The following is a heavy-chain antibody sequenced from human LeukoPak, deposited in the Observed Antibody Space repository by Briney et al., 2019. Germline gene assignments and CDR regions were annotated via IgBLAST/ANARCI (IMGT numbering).Heavy chain of an antibody. Sequence: SETLSLTCTVSGYSISSGYYWGWIRQPPGKGLEWIGSIYHSGSTYYNPSLRSRVTISVDTSKNQFSLKLSSVTAADTAVYYCARALPYSGSYYFDYWGQGTLVTVSS. J-gene: IGHJ4*02. D-gene: IGHD1-26*01. CDR3: ARALPYSGSYYFDY. CDR2: IYHSGST. V-gene: IGHV4-38-2*02. CDR1: GYSISSGYY.